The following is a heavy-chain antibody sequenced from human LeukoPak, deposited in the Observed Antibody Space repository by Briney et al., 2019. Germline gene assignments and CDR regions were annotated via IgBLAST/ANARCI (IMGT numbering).Heavy chain of an antibody. D-gene: IGHD6-19*01. Sequence: GGSLRLSCAASGFTFDDYAMHWVRQAPGKGLEWVSLISWDGGSTYYADSVKGRFTISRDNSKNSLYLQMNSLRAEDTALYYCAKDGSAVAGTLIDYWGQGTLVTVSS. CDR1: GFTFDDYA. V-gene: IGHV3-43D*03. CDR2: ISWDGGST. CDR3: AKDGSAVAGTLIDY. J-gene: IGHJ4*02.